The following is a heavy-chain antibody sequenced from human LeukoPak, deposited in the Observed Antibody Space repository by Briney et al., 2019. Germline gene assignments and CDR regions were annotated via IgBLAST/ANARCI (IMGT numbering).Heavy chain of an antibody. CDR3: AREGEYSGSPNFDY. CDR2: INTNTGNP. D-gene: IGHD1-26*01. J-gene: IGHJ4*02. Sequence: ASVKVSCKASGYTFTSYAMNWVRQDPGQGLEWMGWINTNTGNPTYAQGFTGRFVFSLDTSVSTAYLQISSLKAEDTAVYYCAREGEYSGSPNFDYWGQGTLVTVSS. CDR1: GYTFTSYA. V-gene: IGHV7-4-1*02.